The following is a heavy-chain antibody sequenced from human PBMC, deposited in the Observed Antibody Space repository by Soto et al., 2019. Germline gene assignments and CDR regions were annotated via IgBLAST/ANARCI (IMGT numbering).Heavy chain of an antibody. Sequence: PGGSLRLSCAASGFTFSSYGMHWVRQAPGKGLEWVAVIWYDGSNKYYADSVKGRFTISRDNSKNTLYLQMNSLRAEDTAVYYCARAYTGYCSGGSCPGDYWGQGTLVTVSS. CDR1: GFTFSSYG. J-gene: IGHJ4*02. CDR3: ARAYTGYCSGGSCPGDY. D-gene: IGHD2-15*01. CDR2: IWYDGSNK. V-gene: IGHV3-33*01.